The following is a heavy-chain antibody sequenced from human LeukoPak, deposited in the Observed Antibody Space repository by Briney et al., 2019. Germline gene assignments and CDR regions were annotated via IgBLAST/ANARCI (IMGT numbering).Heavy chain of an antibody. J-gene: IGHJ4*02. CDR2: ISAYNGNT. D-gene: IGHD3-16*01. CDR1: GYTFTNYG. CDR3: ARVRDYGGIGEDY. Sequence: ASVKVSCKASGYTFTNYGISWVRQAPGQGLECMGWISAYNGNTNYAQRFQGRVTMTTDTSTSTAYMELRSLRSDDTAVYYCARVRDYGGIGEDYWGQGTLVTVSS. V-gene: IGHV1-18*01.